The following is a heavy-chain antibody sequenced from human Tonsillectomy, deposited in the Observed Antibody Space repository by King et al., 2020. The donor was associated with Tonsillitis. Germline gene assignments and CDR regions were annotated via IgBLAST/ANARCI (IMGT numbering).Heavy chain of an antibody. CDR3: ARGYSSGYRVDY. D-gene: IGHD6-19*01. Sequence: VQLVESGGGLVQPGGSLRLSCAASGFTFSSYWMHWVRQAPGKGLVCVSRINSDGSSTSYADSVKGRFTISRDNAKITLYLQMNSLRAEDTAVYYCARGYSSGYRVDYWGQGTLVTVSS. J-gene: IGHJ4*02. CDR2: INSDGSST. V-gene: IGHV3-74*01. CDR1: GFTFSSYW.